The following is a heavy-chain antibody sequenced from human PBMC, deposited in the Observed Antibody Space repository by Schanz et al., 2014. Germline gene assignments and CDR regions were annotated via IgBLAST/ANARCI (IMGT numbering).Heavy chain of an antibody. Sequence: VQLVESGGGLVKPGGSLRLSCEASEFTFSSYAMHWVRQAPGKGLEWVALISNDGSMKYYADSVEGRFTISRDNSRNTLYLQMNSLRPENTAVYYCASPSGYSDYGAYFDYWGQGTLVTVSS. J-gene: IGHJ4*02. D-gene: IGHD6-13*01. CDR2: ISNDGSMK. V-gene: IGHV3-30-3*01. CDR1: EFTFSSYA. CDR3: ASPSGYSDYGAYFDY.